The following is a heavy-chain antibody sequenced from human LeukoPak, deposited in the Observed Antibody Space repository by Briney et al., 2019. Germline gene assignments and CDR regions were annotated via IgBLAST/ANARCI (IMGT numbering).Heavy chain of an antibody. J-gene: IGHJ4*02. CDR2: INSDGSPT. V-gene: IGHV3-74*01. Sequence: GGSLRLSCAASGCTFSSSWMHWVRQAPGKGLEWVSRINSDGSPTNYADSAKCRFTISTDNAKNTLYLQTNSLIAEDTAVYYSARAGYYRFDYWGQGSLVTVSS. CDR1: GCTFSSSW. CDR3: ARAGYYRFDY. D-gene: IGHD4-17*01.